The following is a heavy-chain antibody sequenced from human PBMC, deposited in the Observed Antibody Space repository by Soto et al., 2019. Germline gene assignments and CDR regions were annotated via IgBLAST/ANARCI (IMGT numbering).Heavy chain of an antibody. Sequence: PSETLSLTCTVSGGSISSYYWSWIRQPAGKGLEWIGYVYHTGRTSYNPSLKSRVSISMDTPKNQFSLNLDSVTAADTAVYFCARDFAYFDSWGQGTLVTVSS. D-gene: IGHD2-21*01. CDR3: ARDFAYFDS. CDR2: VYHTGRT. CDR1: GGSISSYY. J-gene: IGHJ4*02. V-gene: IGHV4-59*01.